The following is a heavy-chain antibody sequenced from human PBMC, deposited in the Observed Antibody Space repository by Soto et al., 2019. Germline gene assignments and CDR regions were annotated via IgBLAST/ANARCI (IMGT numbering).Heavy chain of an antibody. CDR2: INHSGST. CDR3: AMIVATIRIDY. CDR1: GGSFSGYY. Sequence: SETLSLTCAVYGGSFSGYYWSWIRQPPGKGLEWIGEINHSGSTNYNPSLKSRVTISVDTSKNQFSLKLSSVTAADTAVYYCAMIVATIRIDYWGQGTLVTVSS. J-gene: IGHJ4*02. V-gene: IGHV4-34*01. D-gene: IGHD5-12*01.